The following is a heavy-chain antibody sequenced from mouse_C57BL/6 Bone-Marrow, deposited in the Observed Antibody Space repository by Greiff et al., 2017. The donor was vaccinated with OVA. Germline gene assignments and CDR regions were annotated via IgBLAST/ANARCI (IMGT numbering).Heavy chain of an antibody. CDR2: IDPESGGT. D-gene: IGHD2-5*01. J-gene: IGHJ4*01. CDR1: GYTFTGYE. CDR3: ARGFSNYYSIDY. Sequence: QVQLQQSGAELVRPGASVTLSCKASGYTFTGYEMHWVKQTPVHGLEWIGAIDPESGGTDYNQKFKGKAILTADKSSSTAYMALRSLTSEHSAVYFCARGFSNYYSIDYGGQGTSVLGSS. V-gene: IGHV1-15*01.